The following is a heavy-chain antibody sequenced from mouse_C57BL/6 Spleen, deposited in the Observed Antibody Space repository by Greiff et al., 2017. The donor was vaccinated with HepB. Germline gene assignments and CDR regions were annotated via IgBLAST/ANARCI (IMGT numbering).Heavy chain of an antibody. CDR3: ARGITTAEYYFDY. V-gene: IGHV1-52*01. J-gene: IGHJ2*01. Sequence: VQLQQPGAELVRPGSSVKLSCKASGYTFTSYWMHWVKQRPRQGLEWIGNIDPFDSETHYNQKFKDKATLTVAKSSSTAYMQLSSLTSEDSADYYCARGITTAEYYFDYWGQGTTLTVSS. CDR1: GYTFTSYW. D-gene: IGHD1-2*01. CDR2: IDPFDSET.